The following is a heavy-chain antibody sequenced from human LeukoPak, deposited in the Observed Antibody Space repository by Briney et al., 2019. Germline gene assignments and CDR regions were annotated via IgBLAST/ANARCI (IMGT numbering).Heavy chain of an antibody. V-gene: IGHV1-2*02. J-gene: IGHJ4*02. D-gene: IGHD4-17*01. CDR3: AREGDYGDYVLYFDY. CDR2: INPNSGGT. CDR1: GYTFTRYY. Sequence: GASVKVSCKAFGYTFTRYYMHWVRQAPGQGPEWMGWINPNSGGTNYAQKFQGRVTMARDTSISTAYMELGRLRSDDTAVYYCAREGDYGDYVLYFDYWGQGTLVTVSS.